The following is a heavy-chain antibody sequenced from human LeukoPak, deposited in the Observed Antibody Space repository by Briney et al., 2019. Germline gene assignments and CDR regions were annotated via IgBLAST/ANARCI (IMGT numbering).Heavy chain of an antibody. CDR1: GFTFSSYS. D-gene: IGHD3-22*01. V-gene: IGHV3-21*01. CDR2: ISSSSYI. CDR3: ARVVPDSSGGCLY. J-gene: IGHJ4*02. Sequence: GGSLRLSCAASGFTFSSYSMNWVRQAPGKGLEWVSSISSSSYIYYADSVKGRFTISRDNAKNSLYLQMNNLRAEDTAVYYCARVVPDSSGGCLYWGQGTLVTVSS.